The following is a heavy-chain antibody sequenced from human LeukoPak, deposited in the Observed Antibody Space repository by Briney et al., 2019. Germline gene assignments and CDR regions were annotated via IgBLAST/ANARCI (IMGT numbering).Heavy chain of an antibody. CDR2: ISSSGSV. D-gene: IGHD5-12*01. V-gene: IGHV4-4*09. CDR1: RGSISGSIRSYY. J-gene: IGHJ4*02. CDR3: ARIPLGYSGAYYFDY. Sequence: SETLSLTCTVSRGSISGSIRSYYWSWLRQPPGKGLEWIGYISSSGSVNDNPSLRSRVTISVDTSKNQFFLNLSSVSATDTAVYYCARIPLGYSGAYYFDYWGQGTLVTVSP.